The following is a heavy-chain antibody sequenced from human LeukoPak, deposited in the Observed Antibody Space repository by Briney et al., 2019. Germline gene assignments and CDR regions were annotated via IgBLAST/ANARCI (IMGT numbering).Heavy chain of an antibody. J-gene: IGHJ4*02. V-gene: IGHV3-23*01. CDR1: GFTFSSFA. CDR3: AKRNKGFYFLGFDC. D-gene: IGHD2/OR15-2a*01. Sequence: GGSLRLSCAASGFTFSSFAMSWVRQAPGKVLEWVITSSGSGGSTYYADSVKGRFTISRDNSKNTLYLQMNSLRAEDTAVYYCAKRNKGFYFLGFDCWGQGTLVTVSS. CDR2: SSGSGGST.